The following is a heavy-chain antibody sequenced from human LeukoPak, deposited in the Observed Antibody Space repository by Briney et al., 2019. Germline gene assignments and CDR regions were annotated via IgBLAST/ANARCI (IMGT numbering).Heavy chain of an antibody. J-gene: IGHJ4*02. CDR1: GFTFSSYG. CDR3: AKLPGPQWPRFDY. D-gene: IGHD6-19*01. Sequence: GGSLRLSCAASGFTFSSYGMHWVRQAPGKGLEWVAVISYDGSNKYYADSVKGRFTISRDNSKNTLYLQMNSLRAEDTAVYYCAKLPGPQWPRFDYWGQGTLVTVSS. CDR2: ISYDGSNK. V-gene: IGHV3-30*18.